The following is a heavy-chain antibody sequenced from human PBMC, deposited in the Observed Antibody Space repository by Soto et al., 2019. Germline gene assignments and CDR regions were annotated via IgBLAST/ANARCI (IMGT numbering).Heavy chain of an antibody. CDR2: IYYSGST. Sequence: QLHLRESGPGLVKPSETLSLTCTVSGGSITSSSYYWGWIRQPPGKGLEWIGSIYYSGSTYYNPSLKSRVTISVDTSKNQFSLKQSSVTAADTAVYYCATQEVGGTYVYTFDPWGQGTLVTVSS. D-gene: IGHD1-26*01. V-gene: IGHV4-39*01. CDR1: GGSITSSSYY. CDR3: ATQEVGGTYVYTFDP. J-gene: IGHJ5*02.